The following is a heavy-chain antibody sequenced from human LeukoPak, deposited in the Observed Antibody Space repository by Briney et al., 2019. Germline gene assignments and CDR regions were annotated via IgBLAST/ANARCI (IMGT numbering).Heavy chain of an antibody. Sequence: PGRSLRLSCAASGFTFSSYGMHWVRQAPGKGLEWVAVILYDGSNKYYADSVKGRFTISRDNSKNTLYLQMNSLRAEDTAVYYCARDLVVVAATRGVCDYWGQGTLVTVSS. J-gene: IGHJ4*02. D-gene: IGHD2-15*01. CDR1: GFTFSSYG. CDR3: ARDLVVVAATRGVCDY. CDR2: ILYDGSNK. V-gene: IGHV3-33*01.